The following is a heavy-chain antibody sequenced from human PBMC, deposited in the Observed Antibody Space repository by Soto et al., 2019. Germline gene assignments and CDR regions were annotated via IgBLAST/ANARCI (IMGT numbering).Heavy chain of an antibody. CDR2: IYHSGST. D-gene: IGHD3-3*01. J-gene: IGHJ6*02. Sequence: PSETLSLTCAVSGGSISSSNWWSWVRQPPGKGLEWIGEIYHSGSTNYNPSLKSRVTISVDKSKNQFSLKLSSVTAADTAVYYCARDLRYYDFWSGPSRVGYYYYGMDVWGQGTTVTVSS. CDR1: GGSISSSNW. CDR3: ARDLRYYDFWSGPSRVGYYYYGMDV. V-gene: IGHV4-4*02.